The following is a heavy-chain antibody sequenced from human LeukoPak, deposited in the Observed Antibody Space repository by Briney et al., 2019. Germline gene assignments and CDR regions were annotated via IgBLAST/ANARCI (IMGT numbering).Heavy chain of an antibody. CDR3: ARDRAWNYFDY. J-gene: IGHJ4*02. CDR1: GFTFSSHG. Sequence: GGSLRLSCAASGFTFSSHGMHWVRQAPGKGLEWVAVIWYDGSNKYYADSVKGRFTISRDNSKNTLCLQMDSLRAEDTAVYYCARDRAWNYFDYWGQGTLVTVSS. D-gene: IGHD3-3*01. CDR2: IWYDGSNK. V-gene: IGHV3-33*01.